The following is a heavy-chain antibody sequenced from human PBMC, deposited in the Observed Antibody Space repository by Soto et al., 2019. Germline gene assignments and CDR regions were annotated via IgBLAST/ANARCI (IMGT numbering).Heavy chain of an antibody. CDR2: PSVGGGST. CDR3: AKTPRATTVGTRYWYFDL. D-gene: IGHD4-17*01. CDR1: GFTFGAVA. V-gene: IGHV3-23*01. J-gene: IGHJ2*01. Sequence: EMQLLESGGGLVQPGGPLRLSCAASGFTFGAVAMGWVRQRPGNGLEWVSSPSVGGGSTYYTNSVRGRFTSSRDNSNSTLFMQMNNLRAEDTAVYFCAKTPRATTVGTRYWYFDLWGRGTLVTVSS.